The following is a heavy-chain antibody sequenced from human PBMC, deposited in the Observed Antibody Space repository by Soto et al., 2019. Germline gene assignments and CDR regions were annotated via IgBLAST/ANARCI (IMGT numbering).Heavy chain of an antibody. Sequence: QLQLQESGSGLVKPSQTLSLICAVSGGSISSGGYSWSWIRQPPGKVLEWIGYFYHSGSTYYNPSLKSQVSISVDRSKHQSCLKLSSVTAADTAVYYCARASDSSGYYSYAYWGQGILVTVSS. CDR1: GGSISSGGYS. CDR2: FYHSGST. D-gene: IGHD3-22*01. V-gene: IGHV4-30-2*01. J-gene: IGHJ4*02. CDR3: ARASDSSGYYSYAY.